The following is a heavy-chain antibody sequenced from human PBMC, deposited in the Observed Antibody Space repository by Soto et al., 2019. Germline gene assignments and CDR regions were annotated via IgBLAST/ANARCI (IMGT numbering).Heavy chain of an antibody. CDR3: AYSSTPFDY. CDR1: GFTFSSYA. Sequence: PGGSLRLSCAASGFTFSSYAMSWVRQAPGKGLEWVSAISGSGGSTYYAESVKGRFTNSRDNSKNKLYLQMNSLRAEDTAVYYCAYSSTPFDYWGQGTLVTVSS. J-gene: IGHJ4*02. V-gene: IGHV3-23*01. D-gene: IGHD6-13*01. CDR2: ISGSGGST.